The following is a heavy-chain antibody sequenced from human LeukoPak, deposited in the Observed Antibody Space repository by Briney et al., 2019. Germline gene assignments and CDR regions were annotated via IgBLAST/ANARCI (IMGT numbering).Heavy chain of an antibody. J-gene: IGHJ3*02. Sequence: SETLSLTCTDSGGSISSGSYYWSWIRQPAGKGLEWIGRIHTRGTTNYNPSLKSRVTMSIDTSKNQLSLNPSSVSAADTAVYYCARDQALGYGWPTVLAIDIWGQGTMVTVSS. D-gene: IGHD6-19*01. CDR2: IHTRGTT. CDR3: ARDQALGYGWPTVLAIDI. V-gene: IGHV4-61*02. CDR1: GGSISSGSYY.